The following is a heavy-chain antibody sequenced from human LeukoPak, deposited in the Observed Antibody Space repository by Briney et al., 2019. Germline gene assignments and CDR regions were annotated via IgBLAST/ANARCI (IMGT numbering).Heavy chain of an antibody. V-gene: IGHV1-2*02. Sequence: ASVKVSCKASGYTFIGYYMHWVRQAPGQGLEWMGWINPNSGGTNYAQKFQGRVSMTRDTSISTAYMELRRLRSDDTAVYYCAKGLSRWTSVIGLGYMDVWGKGTTVTISS. D-gene: IGHD5/OR15-5a*01. CDR2: INPNSGGT. CDR3: AKGLSRWTSVIGLGYMDV. J-gene: IGHJ6*03. CDR1: GYTFIGYY.